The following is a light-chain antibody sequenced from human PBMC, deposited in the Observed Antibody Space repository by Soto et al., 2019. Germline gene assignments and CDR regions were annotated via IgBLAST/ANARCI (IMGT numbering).Light chain of an antibody. V-gene: IGKV1-39*01. CDR3: QQQYNTPWT. J-gene: IGKJ1*01. Sequence: DIQLTQAPSSLSASVGDRITITCRASQRISTYLNWYQQKPGKAPELVIYTASSLESGVPSRFSGSGSGTDFTLTISSRQPEDLATYYCQQQYNTPWTFGQGTKVEIK. CDR1: QRISTY. CDR2: TAS.